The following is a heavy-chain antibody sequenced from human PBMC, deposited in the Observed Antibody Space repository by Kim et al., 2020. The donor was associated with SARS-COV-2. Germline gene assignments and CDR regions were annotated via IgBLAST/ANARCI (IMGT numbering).Heavy chain of an antibody. Sequence: ASVKVSCKASGYTFTSYDINWVRQATGQGLEWMGWMNPNSGNTGYAQKFQGRVTMTGNTSISTAYMELSSLRSEDTAVYYCARGTLNYDILTGYYYFDYWGQGTLVTVSS. D-gene: IGHD3-9*01. CDR3: ARGTLNYDILTGYYYFDY. J-gene: IGHJ4*02. CDR2: MNPNSGNT. CDR1: GYTFTSYD. V-gene: IGHV1-8*01.